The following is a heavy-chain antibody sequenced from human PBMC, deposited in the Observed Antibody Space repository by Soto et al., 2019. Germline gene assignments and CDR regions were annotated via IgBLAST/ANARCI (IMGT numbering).Heavy chain of an antibody. V-gene: IGHV4-59*01. CDR3: ARVLRKRTTVFWDGFDI. Sequence: QVQLQESGPGVVKPSETLSLTCTVSGGSITNDSWTWIRQSPGKELEWIGYLYNSGNTIYSPSLMSRVTISVDTSRKQCALNLQSVTAADSAVYYCARVLRKRTTVFWDGFDIWGHGTKVAVSS. J-gene: IGHJ3*02. D-gene: IGHD4-17*01. CDR1: GGSITNDS. CDR2: LYNSGNT.